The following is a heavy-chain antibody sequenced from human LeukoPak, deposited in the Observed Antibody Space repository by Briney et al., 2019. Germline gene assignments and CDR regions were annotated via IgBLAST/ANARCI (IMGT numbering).Heavy chain of an antibody. CDR2: ISSSSSYI. CDR1: GFTFSSYG. D-gene: IGHD3-22*01. J-gene: IGHJ4*02. Sequence: PGGSLRLSCAASGFTFSSYGMHWVRQAPGKGLEWVSSISSSSSYIYYADSVKGRFTISRDNAKNSLYLQMNSLRAEDTAVYYCASSSRGVTYYYDSSGYYPDYWGQGTLVTVSS. V-gene: IGHV3-21*01. CDR3: ASSSRGVTYYYDSSGYYPDY.